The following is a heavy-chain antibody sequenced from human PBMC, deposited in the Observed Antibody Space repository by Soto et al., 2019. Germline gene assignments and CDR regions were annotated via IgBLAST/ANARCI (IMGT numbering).Heavy chain of an antibody. CDR2: ISGSGGTT. V-gene: IGHV3-23*01. D-gene: IGHD1-26*01. Sequence: EVQLLESGGGLVQPGGSLRLSCAASGFTFSSYTMSWVRQAPGKGLEWVSAISGSGGTTYYADSVKGRFTISRDNSKNTLYLQMNSLRAEDTALYYCAKDRLGATPYYFDYWGQGTLVTVSS. CDR3: AKDRLGATPYYFDY. CDR1: GFTFSSYT. J-gene: IGHJ4*02.